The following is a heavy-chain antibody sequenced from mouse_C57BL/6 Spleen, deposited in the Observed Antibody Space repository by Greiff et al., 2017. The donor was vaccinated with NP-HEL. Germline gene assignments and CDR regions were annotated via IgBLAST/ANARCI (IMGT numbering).Heavy chain of an antibody. J-gene: IGHJ3*01. CDR3: ARGWDGYPFAY. V-gene: IGHV1-22*01. D-gene: IGHD2-3*01. Sequence: EVKLVESGPELVKPGASVKMSCKASGYTFTDYNMHWVKQSHGKSLEWIGYINPNNGGTSYNQKFKGKATLTVNKSSSTAYMELRSLTSEDSAVYYCARGWDGYPFAYWGQGTLVTVSA. CDR2: INPNNGGT. CDR1: GYTFTDYN.